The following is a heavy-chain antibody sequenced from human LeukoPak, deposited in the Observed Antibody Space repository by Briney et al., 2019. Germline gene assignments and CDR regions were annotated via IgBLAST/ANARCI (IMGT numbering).Heavy chain of an antibody. V-gene: IGHV4-38-2*01. CDR2: IYHSGRT. CDR1: GYSISSGYY. Sequence: SETLSLTCAVSGYSISSGYYWGWIRQPPGKGLEWIGTIYHSGRTYYNPSLKSRVTISLDTSKNQFSLKLTSVTAADTAVYYCARGRQLNDYWGQGTLVTVSS. J-gene: IGHJ4*01. CDR3: ARGRQLNDY. D-gene: IGHD2-2*01.